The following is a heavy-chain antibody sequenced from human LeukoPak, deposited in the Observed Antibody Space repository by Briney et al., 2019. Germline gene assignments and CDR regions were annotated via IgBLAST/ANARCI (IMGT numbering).Heavy chain of an antibody. CDR3: AREEDDGDRPGY. D-gene: IGHD2-21*02. CDR1: GGTFSSYA. Sequence: ASVKVSCKASGGTFSSYAISWVRQAPGQGLEWMGRIIPILGIANYAQKFQGRVTITADKSTSTAYMELSSLRSEDTAVYYCAREEDDGDRPGYWGQGTLVTVSS. V-gene: IGHV1-69*04. J-gene: IGHJ4*02. CDR2: IIPILGIA.